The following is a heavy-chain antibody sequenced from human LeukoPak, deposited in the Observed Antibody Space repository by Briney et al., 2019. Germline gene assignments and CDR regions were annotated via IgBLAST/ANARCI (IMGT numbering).Heavy chain of an antibody. J-gene: IGHJ4*02. V-gene: IGHV3-23*01. CDR3: TRDPRLADY. CDR2: ISGSGFST. CDR1: GFTFSSYG. Sequence: PGGSLRLSCAASGFTFSSYGLSWVRQAPGKGLEWVSGISGSGFSTYSADSVKGRFTISRDNAKRSLYLQMNSLRAEDTAVYYCTRDPRLADYWGQGTLVTVSS.